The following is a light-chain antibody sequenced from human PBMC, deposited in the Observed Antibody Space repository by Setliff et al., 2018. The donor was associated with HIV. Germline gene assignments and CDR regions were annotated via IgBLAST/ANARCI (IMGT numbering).Light chain of an antibody. J-gene: IGLJ2*01. V-gene: IGLV2-14*01. CDR1: SSDVGGYNY. CDR3: SSYTTSNTVV. CDR2: EVS. Sequence: QSALTQPASVSGSPGQSITMSCTGTSSDVGGYNYVSWYQQHPGKAPKLIIYEVSNRPSGVSNRFSGSKSGRTASLTISGLQADDEAYYYCSSYTTSNTVVFGGGTK.